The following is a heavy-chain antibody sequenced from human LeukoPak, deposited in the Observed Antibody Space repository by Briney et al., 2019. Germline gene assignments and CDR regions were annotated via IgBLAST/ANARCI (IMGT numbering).Heavy chain of an antibody. CDR2: IRYDDSAK. CDR3: TKGGYYFDY. Sequence: GGSLRLSCAAPGLTFSSFGMHWVRQAPGKGLEWVAFIRYDDSAKYYADSVKGRLTISRDNSKNTLYLQMNSLRAEDTAVYYCTKGGYYFDYWGQGCLVTVSS. V-gene: IGHV3-30*02. J-gene: IGHJ4*02. CDR1: GLTFSSFG. D-gene: IGHD3-16*01.